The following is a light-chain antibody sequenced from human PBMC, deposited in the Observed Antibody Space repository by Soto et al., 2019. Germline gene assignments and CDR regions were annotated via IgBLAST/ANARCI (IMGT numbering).Light chain of an antibody. CDR2: GVS. J-gene: IGKJ1*01. CDR1: QSLTSSY. V-gene: IGKV3-20*01. Sequence: EIVLRQSPGTLSLSPGETATLSFRASQSLTSSYLAWYQQRPGQAPSLLIYGVSSRATGIPDRFSGSGSGTDFTLTITRLEPEDFAVYYCQHYGYSLWTFGQGTKVDIK. CDR3: QHYGYSLWT.